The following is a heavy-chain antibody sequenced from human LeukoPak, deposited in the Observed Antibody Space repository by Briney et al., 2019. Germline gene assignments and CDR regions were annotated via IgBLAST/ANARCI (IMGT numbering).Heavy chain of an antibody. CDR3: ARSRGLDLHYYYYMDV. V-gene: IGHV3-64*01. J-gene: IGHJ6*03. Sequence: GSPRLPCAASGFTFSGYAMHWVRQAPGKGLEYVFAISSNGGNTYYTNSEKGRFTISRDNSKNTQYVQMGSLRAEDMAVYYCARSRGLDLHYYYYMDVWGKGTTVTVSS. CDR2: ISSNGGNT. D-gene: IGHD3-10*01. CDR1: GFTFSGYA.